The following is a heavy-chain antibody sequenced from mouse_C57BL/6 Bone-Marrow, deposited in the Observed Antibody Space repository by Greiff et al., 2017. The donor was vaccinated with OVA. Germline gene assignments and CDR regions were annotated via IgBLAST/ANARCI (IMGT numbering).Heavy chain of an antibody. CDR1: GFSLTSYA. Sequence: VKLMESGPGLVAPSQSLSITCTVSGFSLTSYAISWVRQPPGKGLEWLGVIWTGGGTNYNSALKSRLTISTDNSTSQVFLKMNSLQTDDTARDYCARNSNYVRWYFDVWGTGTTVTVSS. D-gene: IGHD2-5*01. CDR2: IWTGGGT. V-gene: IGHV2-9-1*01. CDR3: ARNSNYVRWYFDV. J-gene: IGHJ1*03.